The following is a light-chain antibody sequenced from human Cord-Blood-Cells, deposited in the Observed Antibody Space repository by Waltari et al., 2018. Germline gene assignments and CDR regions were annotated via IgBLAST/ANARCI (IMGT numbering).Light chain of an antibody. CDR1: QGISSY. Sequence: DIQMTQSPSSLSASVGDRVTITCRASQGISSYVNWYQQKPGKAPTLPIYAASSLQSGVPSRFSGSGSGTDFTLTISSLQPEDCATYYCQQSYSTPYTFGQGTKLEIK. CDR2: AAS. CDR3: QQSYSTPYT. V-gene: IGKV1-39*01. J-gene: IGKJ2*01.